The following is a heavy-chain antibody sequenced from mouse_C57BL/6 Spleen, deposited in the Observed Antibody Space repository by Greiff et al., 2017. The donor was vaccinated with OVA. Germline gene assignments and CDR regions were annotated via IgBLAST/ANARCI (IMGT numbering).Heavy chain of an antibody. Sequence: QVQLKQPGAELVRPGSSVKLSCKASGYTFTSYWMDWVKQRPGQGLEWIGNIYPSDSETHYNQKFKDKATLTVDKSSSTAYMQLSSLTSEDSAVYYGAREDSSGYHYAMDYWGQGTTVTVSS. CDR2: IYPSDSET. D-gene: IGHD3-2*02. V-gene: IGHV1-61*01. CDR3: AREDSSGYHYAMDY. J-gene: IGHJ4*01. CDR1: GYTFTSYW.